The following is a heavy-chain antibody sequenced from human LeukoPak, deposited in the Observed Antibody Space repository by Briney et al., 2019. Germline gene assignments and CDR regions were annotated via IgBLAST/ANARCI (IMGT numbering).Heavy chain of an antibody. CDR1: GYTFTSYY. CDR2: INPNSGGT. Sequence: GASVKVSCKASGYTFTSYYMHWVRQAPGQGLEWMGWINPNSGGTNYAQKFQERVTITRDMSTSTAYMELSSLRSEDTAVYYCAARGEVAAAGDDYYYYGMDVWGQGTTVTVSS. V-gene: IGHV1-2*02. J-gene: IGHJ6*02. CDR3: AARGEVAAAGDDYYYYGMDV. D-gene: IGHD6-13*01.